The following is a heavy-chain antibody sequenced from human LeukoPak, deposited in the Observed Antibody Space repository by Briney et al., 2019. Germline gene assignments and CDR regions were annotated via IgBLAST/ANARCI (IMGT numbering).Heavy chain of an antibody. CDR2: IFYSGDT. CDR3: ARQTSGGGLFDY. V-gene: IGHV4-39*01. J-gene: IGHJ4*02. CDR1: GGSVSSSSYY. D-gene: IGHD3-10*01. Sequence: ETLSLTCTVSGGSVSSSSYYWGWIRQPPGKGLEWIGSIFYSGDTYYNASLKSRVTISVDTSKKHFSLKLTSVTSADTAVYYCARQTSGGGLFDYWGQGTLVTVSS.